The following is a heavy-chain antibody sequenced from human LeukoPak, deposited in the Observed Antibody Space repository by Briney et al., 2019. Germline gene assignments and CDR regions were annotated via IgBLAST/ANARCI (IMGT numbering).Heavy chain of an antibody. V-gene: IGHV3-21*01. CDR2: ISSSSSYI. Sequence: GGSLRLSCAASGFTFSSYAMNWVRQAPGKGLDWVSSISSSSSYIYYADSVKGRFTISRDNAKNSLSLQMNSLRAEDTAVYYCARYDTSGYYFDYWGQGTLVTVSS. CDR1: GFTFSSYA. CDR3: ARYDTSGYYFDY. J-gene: IGHJ4*02. D-gene: IGHD3-22*01.